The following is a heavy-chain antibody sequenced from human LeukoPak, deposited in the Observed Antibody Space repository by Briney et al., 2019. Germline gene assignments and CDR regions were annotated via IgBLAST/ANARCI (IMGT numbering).Heavy chain of an antibody. CDR3: ASGREENNWFDP. V-gene: IGHV1-69*04. Sequence: SVKVSCKASGYTFTSYDINWVRQATGQGLEWMGRIIPILGIANYAQKFQGRVTITADKSTSTAYMELSSLRSEDTAVYYCASGREENNWFDPWGQGTLVTVSS. D-gene: IGHD1-26*01. J-gene: IGHJ5*02. CDR2: IIPILGIA. CDR1: GYTFTSYD.